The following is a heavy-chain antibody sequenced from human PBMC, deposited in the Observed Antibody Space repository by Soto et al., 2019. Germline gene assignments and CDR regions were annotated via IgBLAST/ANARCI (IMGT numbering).Heavy chain of an antibody. D-gene: IGHD2-2*02. Sequence: QVQLVQSGAEVKKPGASVKVSCKASGYTFTSYDINWVRQATGQGLEWMGWMNPNSGNTGYAQKFQGRVTMTRNTSISTAYMELSSLRSEDTAVYYCARRGGYCSSTSCYTGKDYYYYGMDVWGQGTTVTVSS. J-gene: IGHJ6*02. V-gene: IGHV1-8*01. CDR3: ARRGGYCSSTSCYTGKDYYYYGMDV. CDR2: MNPNSGNT. CDR1: GYTFTSYD.